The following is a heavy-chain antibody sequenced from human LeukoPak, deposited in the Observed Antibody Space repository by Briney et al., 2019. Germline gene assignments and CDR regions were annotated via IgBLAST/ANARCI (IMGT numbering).Heavy chain of an antibody. V-gene: IGHV3-30*03. CDR2: ISYDGSNK. J-gene: IGHJ4*02. D-gene: IGHD1-26*01. CDR3: AGDFWELPLFDY. CDR1: GFTFSSYG. Sequence: GGSLRLSCAASGFTFSSYGMHWVRQAPGKGLEWVAVISYDGSNKYYADSVKGRFTISRDNAKNSLYLQMSSLRAEDTAVYYCAGDFWELPLFDYWGQGTLVTVSS.